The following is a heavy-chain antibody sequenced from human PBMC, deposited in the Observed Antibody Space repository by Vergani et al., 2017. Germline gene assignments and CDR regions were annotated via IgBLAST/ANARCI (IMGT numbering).Heavy chain of an antibody. CDR1: GYSFTNYW. Sequence: EVQLVQSGAEVKKPGESLKISCQISGYSFTNYWMAWVRQMPGKGLEWLGIIHPADSDTRYSPSFQGQVTISVDKSISTAYLQRSSLRASDSAMYYCARLYGRDSSGSKYFDYWGQGTLVTVSS. CDR3: ARLYGRDSSGSKYFDY. CDR2: IHPADSDT. J-gene: IGHJ4*02. V-gene: IGHV5-51*01. D-gene: IGHD3-22*01.